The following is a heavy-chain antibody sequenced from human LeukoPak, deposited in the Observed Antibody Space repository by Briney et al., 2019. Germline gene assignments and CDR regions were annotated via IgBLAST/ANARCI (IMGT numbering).Heavy chain of an antibody. CDR2: IRSKAYGGTV. CDR3: TRPLPTYYYGSGSYYSNYYFDY. Sequence: PGGSLRLSCAASGFTFSDNYMSWIRQAPGKGLEWVGFIRSKAYGGTVEYAASVKGRFIISRDDSKSIAYLQMNSLKTEDTAVYYCTRPLPTYYYGSGSYYSNYYFDYWGQGTLVTVSS. V-gene: IGHV3-49*03. J-gene: IGHJ4*02. CDR1: GFTFSDNY. D-gene: IGHD3-10*01.